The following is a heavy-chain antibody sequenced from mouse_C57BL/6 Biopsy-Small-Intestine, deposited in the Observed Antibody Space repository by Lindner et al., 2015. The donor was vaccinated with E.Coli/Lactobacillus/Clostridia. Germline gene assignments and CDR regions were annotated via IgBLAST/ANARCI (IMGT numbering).Heavy chain of an antibody. CDR2: IHTGTAAT. V-gene: IGHV1-84*02. D-gene: IGHD2-3*01. CDR1: GYTFTAFP. J-gene: IGHJ4*01. CDR3: ARGFCNDGVCYLWFDP. Sequence: SVKVSCKASGYTFTAFPIHWVRQAPGQRPEWMGWIHTGTAATKYSQEFQDRLTITTVTSASTVYMELTSLRAEDTGVYYCARGFCNDGVCYLWFDPWGQGSQVTVSS.